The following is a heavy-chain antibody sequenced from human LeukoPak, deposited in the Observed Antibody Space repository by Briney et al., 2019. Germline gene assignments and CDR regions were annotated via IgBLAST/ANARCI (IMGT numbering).Heavy chain of an antibody. CDR1: GGSISSSSYY. V-gene: IGHV4-39*06. D-gene: IGHD5-18*01. J-gene: IGHJ4*02. CDR2: IYYSGST. CDR3: ARGEADRYSYGYSPFDY. Sequence: PSETLSLTCTVSGGSISSSSYYWGWIRQPPGKGLEWIGSIYYSGSTYYNPSLKSRVTISVDTSKNQFPLRLSSVTAADTAVYYCARGEADRYSYGYSPFDYWGQGTLVTVSS.